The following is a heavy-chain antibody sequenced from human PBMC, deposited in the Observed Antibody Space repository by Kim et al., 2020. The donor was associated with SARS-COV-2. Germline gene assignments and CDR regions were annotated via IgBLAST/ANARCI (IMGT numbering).Heavy chain of an antibody. CDR2: IKSKTDGGTT. D-gene: IGHD6-19*01. CDR1: GFTFSNAW. J-gene: IGHJ6*02. CDR3: TTEGHDSSGWEYYYYYYGMDV. V-gene: IGHV3-15*01. Sequence: GGSLRLSCAASGFTFSNAWMSWVRQAPGKGLEWVGRIKSKTDGGTTDYAAPVKGRFTISRDDSKNTLYLQMNSLKTEDTAVYYCTTEGHDSSGWEYYYYYYGMDVWGQGTTVTVSS.